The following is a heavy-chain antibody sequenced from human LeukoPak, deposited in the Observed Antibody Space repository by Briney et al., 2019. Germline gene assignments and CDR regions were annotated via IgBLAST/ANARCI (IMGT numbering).Heavy chain of an antibody. V-gene: IGHV1-8*03. CDR1: GYTFTSYD. Sequence: GASVKVSCKASGYTFTSYDINWVRQATGQGLEWMGWMNPNSGNTGYAQKFQGRVTITRNTSISTAYMELSSLRSEDTAVYYCARDYYDSSGWGNDAFDIWGQGTMVTVSS. J-gene: IGHJ3*02. CDR2: MNPNSGNT. D-gene: IGHD3-22*01. CDR3: ARDYYDSSGWGNDAFDI.